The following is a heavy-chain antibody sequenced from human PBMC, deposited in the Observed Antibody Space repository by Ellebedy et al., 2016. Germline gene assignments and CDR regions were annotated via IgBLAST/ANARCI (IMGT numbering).Heavy chain of an antibody. D-gene: IGHD3-10*01. CDR1: GGSISSYY. CDR3: ARDTGRKYYGSGMYYFDY. Sequence: SETLSLXXTVSGGSISSYYWSWIRQPPGKGLEWIGYIYYSGSTNYNPSLKSRVTISVDTSKNQFSLKLSSVTAADTAVYYCARDTGRKYYGSGMYYFDYWGQGTLVTVSS. CDR2: IYYSGST. V-gene: IGHV4-59*13. J-gene: IGHJ4*02.